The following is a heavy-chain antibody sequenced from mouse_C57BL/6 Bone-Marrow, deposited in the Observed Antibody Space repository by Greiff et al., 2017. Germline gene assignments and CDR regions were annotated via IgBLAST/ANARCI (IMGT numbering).Heavy chain of an antibody. J-gene: IGHJ4*01. CDR3: GRGDCGSSYAMDY. CDR1: GFTFSDYG. D-gene: IGHD1-1*01. V-gene: IGHV5-15*01. Sequence: EVQVVESGGGLVQPGGSLKLSCAASGFTFSDYGMAWVRQAPRKGPEWVAFISNLAYSIYYADTVTGRFTISRENAKNTLYLEMSSLRSEDTAMYYCGRGDCGSSYAMDYGGQGTAVTVTA. CDR2: ISNLAYSI.